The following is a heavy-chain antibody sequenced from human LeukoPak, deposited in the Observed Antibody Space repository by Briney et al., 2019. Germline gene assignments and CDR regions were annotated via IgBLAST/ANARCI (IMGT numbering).Heavy chain of an antibody. Sequence: PGGSLRLSCAASGFTFSSYAMSWVRQAPGRGLVWVSRINTDGTRTNYADSVKGRFTISRDNAKNSLYLQMNSLRAEDTAVYYCAREVGAIDFWGQGILVSVSS. CDR2: INTDGTRT. CDR1: GFTFSSYA. V-gene: IGHV3-74*01. CDR3: AREVGAIDF. D-gene: IGHD1-26*01. J-gene: IGHJ4*02.